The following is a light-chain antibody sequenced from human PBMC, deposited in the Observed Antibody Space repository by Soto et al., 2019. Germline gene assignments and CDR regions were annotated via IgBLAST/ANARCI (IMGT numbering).Light chain of an antibody. Sequence: EIVMTQSPATLSVSPGERATLSCRASQSVSRNLAWYQQRPGRAPRLLIYDASTRATDIPARFSGSGSGTEFTLTISSLQSEDFAVYYCQQYNNWPLYTFGQGTKREMK. CDR2: DAS. CDR1: QSVSRN. V-gene: IGKV3-15*01. J-gene: IGKJ2*01. CDR3: QQYNNWPLYT.